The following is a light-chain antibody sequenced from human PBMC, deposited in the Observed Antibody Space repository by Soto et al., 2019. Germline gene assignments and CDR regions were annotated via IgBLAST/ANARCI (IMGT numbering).Light chain of an antibody. CDR3: QQTYITPYT. Sequence: DIQMTQSPPSLSASVGDRVTITCRASRSISSYVTWYQQKPGRAPKFLIYTASSLQSGVPPRFSASRSGTDFTLTITSLQPEDFATYFCQQTYITPYTFGQGTNLEIK. CDR1: RSISSY. CDR2: TAS. V-gene: IGKV1-39*01. J-gene: IGKJ2*01.